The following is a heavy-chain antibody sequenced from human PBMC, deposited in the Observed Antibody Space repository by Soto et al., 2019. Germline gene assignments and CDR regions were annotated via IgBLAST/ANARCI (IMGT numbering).Heavy chain of an antibody. CDR1: GGTFSPYT. CDR2: LIPFHGVT. J-gene: IGHJ4*02. V-gene: IGHV1-69*08. CDR3: TRDWEITVSTWSFGGF. D-gene: IGHD3-10*01. Sequence: QVQLVQSGAEVKKPGSSVKVSCKASGGTFSPYTINWVRQAPGQGLEWMGRLIPFHGVTNYAQKFQARVTITADNSTSTAYMELSGLRFEDTAMYYCTRDWEITVSTWSFGGFWGRGTLVTVSS.